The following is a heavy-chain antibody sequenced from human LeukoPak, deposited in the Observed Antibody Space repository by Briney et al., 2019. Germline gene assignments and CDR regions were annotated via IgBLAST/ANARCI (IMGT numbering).Heavy chain of an antibody. D-gene: IGHD2-21*01. V-gene: IGHV3-23*01. CDR1: GFTFSSYA. CDR2: ISGGGGST. Sequence: GGSLRLSCAASGFTFSSYAMNWVRQAPGKGLEWVSTISGGGGSTYYTDSVKGRFTISRDNSKNTLYLQMNSLRAEDTAVYFWAKYCGDCTHAFSYSLAYWAQEPLVTVPS. CDR3: AKYCGDCTHAFSYSLAY. J-gene: IGHJ4*02.